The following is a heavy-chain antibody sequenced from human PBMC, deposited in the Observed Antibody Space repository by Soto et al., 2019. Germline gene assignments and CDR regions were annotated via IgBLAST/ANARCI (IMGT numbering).Heavy chain of an antibody. Sequence: GESLKISCTGSGYSFTSYWIGWVRQMPGKGLEWMGIIYPGDSDTRYSPSFQGQVTISADKSISTAYLQWSSLKASDTAMYYCARGYYYGSGSYYPTYYYYGMDVWGQGTTVTVSS. CDR1: GYSFTSYW. CDR3: ARGYYYGSGSYYPTYYYYGMDV. V-gene: IGHV5-51*01. J-gene: IGHJ6*02. CDR2: IYPGDSDT. D-gene: IGHD3-10*01.